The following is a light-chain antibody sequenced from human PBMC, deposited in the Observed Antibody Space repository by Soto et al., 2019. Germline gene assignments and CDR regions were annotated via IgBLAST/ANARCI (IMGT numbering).Light chain of an antibody. V-gene: IGLV2-18*01. CDR3: SLYTSENAYV. CDR1: STDFVSYNR. CDR2: EVS. J-gene: IGLJ1*01. Sequence: HSALTQPPSVSGSPGQSVTISCTGTSTDFVSYNRVSWYQQPPGTAPKLMIYEVSKRPSGVPDRFSGSKSGNKASLTISGLQAADEADYYCSLYTSENAYVFGTGTKVTVL.